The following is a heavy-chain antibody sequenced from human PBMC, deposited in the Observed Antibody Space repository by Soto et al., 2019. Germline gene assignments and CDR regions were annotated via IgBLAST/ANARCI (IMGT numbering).Heavy chain of an antibody. CDR2: AKNKIGHYMT. D-gene: IGHD6-19*01. V-gene: IGHV3-72*01. Sequence: EVQLVESGGGLVQPGGSLGLSCAASGFIFSDHFMEWVRQAPGNGLEWVGRAKNKIGHYMTEYAASVKGRFTISRDESNYSLFLQMNSLATEETAVYYCTNPQRSSSDWHYYWGQVILVTVSS. CDR1: GFIFSDHF. J-gene: IGHJ4*02. CDR3: TNPQRSSSDWHYY.